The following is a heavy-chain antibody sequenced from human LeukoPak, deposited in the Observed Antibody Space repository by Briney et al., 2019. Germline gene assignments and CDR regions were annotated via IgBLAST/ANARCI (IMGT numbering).Heavy chain of an antibody. D-gene: IGHD2-15*01. CDR3: AKNGDRGAYCSGGTCYPYYYYYMDV. V-gene: IGHV3-30*02. CDR1: GFTFSSYG. J-gene: IGHJ6*03. Sequence: GGSLRLSCAASGFTFSSYGMHWVRQAPGKGLEWVAFIRYDGSNKYYADSVKGRFTISRDNSKNTLYLQMNSLRAEDTAIYYCAKNGDRGAYCSGGTCYPYYYYYMDVWGKGTTVTISS. CDR2: IRYDGSNK.